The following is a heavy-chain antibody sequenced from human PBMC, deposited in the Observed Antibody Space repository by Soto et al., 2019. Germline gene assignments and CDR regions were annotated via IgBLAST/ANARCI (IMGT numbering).Heavy chain of an antibody. Sequence: SETLSLTCAVYGGSFSGCYWSWIRQPPGKGLEWIGEINHSGSTNYNPSLKSRVTISVGTSKNQFSLKLSSVTAADTAVYYCARGSIRGVITSVYYYYYGMDVRGQGTTVTVSS. CDR2: INHSGST. CDR3: ARGSIRGVITSVYYYYYGMDV. V-gene: IGHV4-34*01. D-gene: IGHD3-10*01. J-gene: IGHJ6*02. CDR1: GGSFSGCY.